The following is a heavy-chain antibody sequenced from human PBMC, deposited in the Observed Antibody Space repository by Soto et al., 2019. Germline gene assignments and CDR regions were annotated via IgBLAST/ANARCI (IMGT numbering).Heavy chain of an antibody. CDR3: ARRGSGSYHAY. Sequence: QLQLQESGPGLVKPSETLSLTCTVSGGSISSSSYYWGWIRQPPGKGLEWIGVIYYSGSTYSNPSLKSRSTRSADTTKNQFARKLRSVTAADAAVYYCARRGSGSYHAYWGQGTRVTFSS. D-gene: IGHD3-10*01. V-gene: IGHV4-39*01. CDR1: GGSISSSSYY. CDR2: IYYSGST. J-gene: IGHJ4*02.